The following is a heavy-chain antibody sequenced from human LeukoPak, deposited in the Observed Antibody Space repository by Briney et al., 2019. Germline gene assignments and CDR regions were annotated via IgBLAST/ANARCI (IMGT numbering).Heavy chain of an antibody. V-gene: IGHV3-23*01. Sequence: PGGSLRLSCAASGFTFSNYGMSWVRQAPGKGLEWVSGISNNSGITYYADSVKGRFTISRDNSKNTLYLQMNSLRAEDTAVYYCARGYYDILTGYLAHFDYWGQGTLVTVSS. D-gene: IGHD3-9*01. CDR2: ISNNSGIT. CDR3: ARGYYDILTGYLAHFDY. J-gene: IGHJ4*02. CDR1: GFTFSNYG.